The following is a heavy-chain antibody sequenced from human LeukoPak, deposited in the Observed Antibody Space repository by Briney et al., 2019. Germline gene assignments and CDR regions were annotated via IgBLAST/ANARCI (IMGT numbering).Heavy chain of an antibody. Sequence: ASVKLSCKASGGTFSSYAISWVREAPGQGLEWRGGIIPILGIANYAQKFQGRVTITADKSTSTAYMELSSLRSEDTAVYYCARAYISSGRRFYFDYWGQGTLVTVSS. CDR2: IIPILGIA. J-gene: IGHJ4*02. D-gene: IGHD6-19*01. CDR1: GGTFSSYA. V-gene: IGHV1-69*10. CDR3: ARAYISSGRRFYFDY.